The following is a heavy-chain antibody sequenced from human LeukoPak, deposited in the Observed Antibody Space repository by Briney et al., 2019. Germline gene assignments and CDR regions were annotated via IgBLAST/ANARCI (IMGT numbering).Heavy chain of an antibody. Sequence: GGSLRLSCAASGFTLSSYSMNWVRQAPGKGLEWVSSISSSSSYIYYADSVKGRFTISRDNAKNSLYLQMNSLRAEDTAVYCCASTAAAAGYYFDYWGQGTLVTVSS. CDR2: ISSSSSYI. CDR3: ASTAAAAGYYFDY. D-gene: IGHD6-13*01. J-gene: IGHJ4*02. CDR1: GFTLSSYS. V-gene: IGHV3-21*01.